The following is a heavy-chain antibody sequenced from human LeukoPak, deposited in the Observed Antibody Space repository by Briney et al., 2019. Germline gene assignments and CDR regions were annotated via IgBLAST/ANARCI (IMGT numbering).Heavy chain of an antibody. CDR1: GFTFSSYE. CDR2: ISSSGSTI. J-gene: IGHJ6*04. D-gene: IGHD3-10*02. Sequence: GALRLSCAASGFTFSSYEMNWVRQAPGEGLEWVSYISSSGSTIYYADSVKGRFTISRDNAKNSLYLQMNSLRAEDTAVYYCAELGITMIGGVWGKGTTVTISS. V-gene: IGHV3-48*03. CDR3: AELGITMIGGV.